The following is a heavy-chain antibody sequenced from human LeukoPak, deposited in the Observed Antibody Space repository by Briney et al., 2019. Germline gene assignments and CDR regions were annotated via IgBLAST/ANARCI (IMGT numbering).Heavy chain of an antibody. CDR3: ARLEWSTKQFDY. J-gene: IGHJ4*02. CDR2: ISSSGSTE. Sequence: GGSLRLSCAASGFTFSRYAMHWVRQAPGKGLEWVAYISSSGSTEYYADSVKGRFTISRDNAQNSLYLRVNSLRDEDTAVYYCARLEWSTKQFDYWGQGTLVTVSS. V-gene: IGHV3-48*02. D-gene: IGHD5/OR15-5a*01. CDR1: GFTFSRYA.